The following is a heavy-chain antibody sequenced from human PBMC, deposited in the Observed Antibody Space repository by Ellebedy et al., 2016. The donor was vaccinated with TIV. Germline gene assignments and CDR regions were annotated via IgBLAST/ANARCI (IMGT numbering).Heavy chain of an antibody. CDR3: AREKGNGMDV. V-gene: IGHV3-7*03. CDR1: GFTFSSYS. J-gene: IGHJ6*02. Sequence: GESLKISXTASGFTFSSYSMNWVRQAPGKGLEWVANIKQDGSEKYYVDSVKGRFTISRDNAKNSLYLQMNSLRAEETAVYYCAREKGNGMDVWGQGTTVTVSS. CDR2: IKQDGSEK.